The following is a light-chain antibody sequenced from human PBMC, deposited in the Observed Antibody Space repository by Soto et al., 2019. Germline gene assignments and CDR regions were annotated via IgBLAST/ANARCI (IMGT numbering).Light chain of an antibody. CDR2: AAS. CDR1: QSISSY. Sequence: DIQMTQSPSSLSASVGDRVTITCRASQSISSYLNWYQQKPGKAPKFLIYAASSLQSGVPSRFSGSGSGTDITLTISSLQPEDFATYYCQQSYSTPLTFGGGTKEEIK. J-gene: IGKJ4*01. V-gene: IGKV1-39*01. CDR3: QQSYSTPLT.